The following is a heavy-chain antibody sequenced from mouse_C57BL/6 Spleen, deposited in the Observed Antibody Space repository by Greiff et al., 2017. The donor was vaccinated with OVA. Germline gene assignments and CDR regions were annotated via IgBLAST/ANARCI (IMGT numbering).Heavy chain of an antibody. CDR2: IYPGDGDT. CDR3: ARSGDYDRAAWCAY. Sequence: VQLQQSGAELVKPGASVKISCKASGYAFSSSWMNWVKQRPGKGLEWIGRIYPGDGDTNYNGKFKGKATLTADKSSSTAYMQLSSLTSEDSAVYFCARSGDYDRAAWCAYWGRGTLVTVSA. D-gene: IGHD2-4*01. CDR1: GYAFSSSW. V-gene: IGHV1-82*01. J-gene: IGHJ3*01.